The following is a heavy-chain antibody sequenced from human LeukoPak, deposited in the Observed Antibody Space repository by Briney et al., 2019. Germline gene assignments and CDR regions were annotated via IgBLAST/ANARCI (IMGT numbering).Heavy chain of an antibody. CDR1: GYTFTSYD. V-gene: IGHV1-8*03. J-gene: IGHJ5*02. Sequence: GASVKVSCKASGYTFTSYDINWVRQATGQGLEWMGWMNPNSGDTGYAQKFQGRVTITRNTSISTAYMELSSLRSEDTAVYYCARDKGSTMVRGVIAYNWFDPWGQGTLVTVSS. CDR3: ARDKGSTMVRGVIAYNWFDP. D-gene: IGHD3-10*01. CDR2: MNPNSGDT.